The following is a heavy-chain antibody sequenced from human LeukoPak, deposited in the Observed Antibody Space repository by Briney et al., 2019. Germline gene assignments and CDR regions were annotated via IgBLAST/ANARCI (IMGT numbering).Heavy chain of an antibody. J-gene: IGHJ5*02. Sequence: SETLSLTCTVSGGSISSYYWSWIQQPPGKGLEWIGYIYYSGSTNYNPSLKSRVTISVDTSKNQFSLKLSSVTAADTAVYYCARGSKYQFDPWGQGTLVTVSS. D-gene: IGHD2-2*01. V-gene: IGHV4-59*01. CDR3: ARGSKYQFDP. CDR2: IYYSGST. CDR1: GGSISSYY.